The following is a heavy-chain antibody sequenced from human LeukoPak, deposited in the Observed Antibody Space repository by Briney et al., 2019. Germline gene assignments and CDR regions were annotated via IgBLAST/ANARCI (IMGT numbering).Heavy chain of an antibody. CDR1: GFAFSNYA. CDR2: INNGGGKT. CDR3: AKANDPGDYFGWYFDL. J-gene: IGHJ2*01. V-gene: IGHV3-23*01. D-gene: IGHD4-17*01. Sequence: GGSPRLSCAASGFAFSNYAMSWVRQAPGKGLEWVSTINNGGGKTFYADSVKGRFTVSRDKYKNTVSLQMKSLRAEDTAVYYCAKANDPGDYFGWYFDLWGRGTVVTVSS.